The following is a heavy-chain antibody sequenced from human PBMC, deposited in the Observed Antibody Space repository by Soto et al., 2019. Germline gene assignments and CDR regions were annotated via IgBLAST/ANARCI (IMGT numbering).Heavy chain of an antibody. Sequence: GGSLRLSCAASGFTVSSNYMSWVRQAPGKGLEWVSVIYSGGSTYYADSVKGRFTISRDNSKNTLYLQMNSLRAEDTAVYYCAREVDCSGCSCLDAFDIWGQGTMVTVSS. V-gene: IGHV3-66*01. D-gene: IGHD2-15*01. CDR1: GFTVSSNY. CDR2: IYSGGST. J-gene: IGHJ3*02. CDR3: AREVDCSGCSCLDAFDI.